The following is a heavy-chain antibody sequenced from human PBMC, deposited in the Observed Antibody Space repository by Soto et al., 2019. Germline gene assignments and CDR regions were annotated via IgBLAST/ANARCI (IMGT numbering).Heavy chain of an antibody. CDR2: IIPIFGTA. Sequence: ASVKVSCKASGGTFSSYAISCVRQAPGQGLEWMGGIIPIFGTANYAQKFQGRVTITADESTSTAYMELSSLRSEDTAVYYCARGFGELLPRDYWGQGTLVTVSS. J-gene: IGHJ4*02. D-gene: IGHD1-26*01. CDR3: ARGFGELLPRDY. V-gene: IGHV1-69*13. CDR1: GGTFSSYA.